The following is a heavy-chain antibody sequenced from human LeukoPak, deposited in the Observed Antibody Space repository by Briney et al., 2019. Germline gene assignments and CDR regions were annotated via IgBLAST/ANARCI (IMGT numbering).Heavy chain of an antibody. J-gene: IGHJ3*02. Sequence: GESLKISCKASGYDFPRHWIGWVRQMAGRSLEWMGTIYPGDANIDIGYSPSFQGQVTISADKSNSTAYLQWSSLRASDTAMYYCARQRSRDGYNYDGFDIWGQGTMVTVSS. CDR1: GYDFPRHW. CDR2: IYPGDANIDI. V-gene: IGHV5-51*01. D-gene: IGHD5-24*01. CDR3: ARQRSRDGYNYDGFDI.